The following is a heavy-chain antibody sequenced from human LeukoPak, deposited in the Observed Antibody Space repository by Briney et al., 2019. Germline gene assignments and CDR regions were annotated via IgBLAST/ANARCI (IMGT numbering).Heavy chain of an antibody. Sequence: GGSLRLSCAASGFTFSSYSMSWIRQAPGKGLEWVSYISSSSSYTNYADSVKGRFTISRENAKNSLYLQMNSLRAEDTAVYYCARPYSSGWYGGFDLWGRGTLVTVSS. CDR2: ISSSSSYT. J-gene: IGHJ2*01. CDR3: ARPYSSGWYGGFDL. D-gene: IGHD6-19*01. V-gene: IGHV3-11*03. CDR1: GFTFSSYS.